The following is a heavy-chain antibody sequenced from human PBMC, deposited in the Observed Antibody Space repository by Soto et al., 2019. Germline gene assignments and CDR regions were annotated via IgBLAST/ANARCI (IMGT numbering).Heavy chain of an antibody. CDR1: GYTFTSYG. D-gene: IGHD2-15*01. Sequence: ASVKVSCKASGYTFTSYGISWVRQAPGQGLEWMGWISAYNGNTDYAQKLQGRVTMTTDTSTSTAYMELRSLRSDDTAVYYCARTIPGSFLYYYYGMDVWGQGTTVTISS. CDR3: ARTIPGSFLYYYYGMDV. J-gene: IGHJ6*02. V-gene: IGHV1-18*04. CDR2: ISAYNGNT.